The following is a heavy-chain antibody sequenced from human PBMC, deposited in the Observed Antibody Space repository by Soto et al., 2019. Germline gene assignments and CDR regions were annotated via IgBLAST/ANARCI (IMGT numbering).Heavy chain of an antibody. V-gene: IGHV3-23*01. CDR3: AKGGWCSGGSCYLYYYHYYMDV. CDR2: IGGNGGST. J-gene: IGHJ6*03. Sequence: GGSLRLSCAASGFSFSSYAMSWVRQAPGKGLEWVSAIGGNGGSTYYADSVKGRFTISRDNSKSTLYLQMNSLRAEDTAVYYCAKGGWCSGGSCYLYYYHYYMDVWGKGTTVTVSS. CDR1: GFSFSSYA. D-gene: IGHD2-15*01.